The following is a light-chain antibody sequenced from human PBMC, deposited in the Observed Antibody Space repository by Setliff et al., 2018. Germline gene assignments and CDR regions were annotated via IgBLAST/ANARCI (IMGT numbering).Light chain of an antibody. CDR2: TNS. J-gene: IGLJ2*01. CDR1: SSNIGSNT. Sequence: QSVLTQPPSASGTPGQRVTISCSGTSSNIGSNTVNWYQQFPGTAPKLLIQTNSQRHSGVPDRFSGSKSGASASLAISGLQSGDEADYYCAAWDDNLNGPVFGGGTKVTVL. CDR3: AAWDDNLNGPV. V-gene: IGLV1-44*01.